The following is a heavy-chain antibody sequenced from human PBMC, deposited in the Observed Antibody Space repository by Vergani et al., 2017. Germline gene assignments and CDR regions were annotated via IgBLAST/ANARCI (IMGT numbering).Heavy chain of an antibody. D-gene: IGHD6-19*01. CDR3: AGGRGYSSGWYVY. J-gene: IGHJ4*02. Sequence: QVQLQESGPGLVKPSETLSLTCTVSGGSISSYYWSWTRQPPGKGLGWIGYIYYSGSTNYNPSLRSRVTRTVDTSKIQYYLKLSSVPAADTAVYYCAGGRGYSSGWYVYWGQGTLVTVSS. CDR2: IYYSGST. CDR1: GGSISSYY. V-gene: IGHV4-59*13.